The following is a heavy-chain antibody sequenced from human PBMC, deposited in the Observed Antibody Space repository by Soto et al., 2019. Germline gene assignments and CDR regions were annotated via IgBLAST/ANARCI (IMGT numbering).Heavy chain of an antibody. CDR1: GFTFTSYW. CDR3: ARDRLQWLVTYYYYGMDV. J-gene: IGHJ6*02. D-gene: IGHD6-19*01. Sequence: EVQLVESGGGLVQPGGSLRLSCAASGFTFTSYWMSWVRQAPGKGLEWVANIKEDGSEKYYVDSVKGRFTISRDNAKNSLYLQMNSLRAEDTAVYYCARDRLQWLVTYYYYGMDVWGQGTTVTVCS. CDR2: IKEDGSEK. V-gene: IGHV3-7*05.